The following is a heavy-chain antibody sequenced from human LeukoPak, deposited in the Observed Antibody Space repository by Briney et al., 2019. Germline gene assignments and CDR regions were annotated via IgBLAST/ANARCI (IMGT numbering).Heavy chain of an antibody. CDR2: IYSGGST. D-gene: IGHD3-3*01. CDR1: GFTVSSNY. V-gene: IGHV3-66*02. Sequence: GGSLRLSCAASGFTVSSNYMSWVRQAPGKGLEWVSVIYSGGSTYYADSVKGRFTIFRDNSKNTLYLQMNSLRAEDTAVYYCARNKLEWLGAFDIWGQGTMVTVSS. CDR3: ARNKLEWLGAFDI. J-gene: IGHJ3*02.